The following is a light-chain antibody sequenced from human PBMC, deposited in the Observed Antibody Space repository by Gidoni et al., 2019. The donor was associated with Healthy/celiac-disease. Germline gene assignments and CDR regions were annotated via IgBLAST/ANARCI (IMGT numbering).Light chain of an antibody. CDR2: DAS. CDR3: QQRTL. V-gene: IGKV3-11*01. Sequence: EIVLTQSPATLSLSPGERATLSCRASQSVSSYLAWYQQKPGQAPRLLIYDASNRATGIPARFSGSGSGTDFTLTISSLEPEDVAVYYCQQRTLFXGXTKVEIK. J-gene: IGKJ4*01. CDR1: QSVSSY.